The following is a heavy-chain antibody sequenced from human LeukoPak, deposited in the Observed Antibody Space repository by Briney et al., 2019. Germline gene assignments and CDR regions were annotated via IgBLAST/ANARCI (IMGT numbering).Heavy chain of an antibody. Sequence: ASVKVSCKASGYTFTSYDISWVRQAPGQGLEWMGRIHPNSGDTNYAQKFHDRVTMTRDTSISTAYMELSRLTSDDTAVYYCARAGRGSGYYTVDYWGQGTLVTVSS. CDR2: IHPNSGDT. J-gene: IGHJ4*02. CDR3: ARAGRGSGYYTVDY. V-gene: IGHV1-2*06. D-gene: IGHD3-22*01. CDR1: GYTFTSYD.